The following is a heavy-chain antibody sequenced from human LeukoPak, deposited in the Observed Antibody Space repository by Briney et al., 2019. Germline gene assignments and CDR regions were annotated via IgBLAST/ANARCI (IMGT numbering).Heavy chain of an antibody. D-gene: IGHD2-8*01. CDR1: GYTFTGYY. CDR3: ARVVLALYYGMDV. J-gene: IGHJ6*02. Sequence: ASVKVSRKASGYTFTGYYMHWVRQATGQGLEWMGWMNPNSGNTGYAQKFQGRVTMTRNTSISTAYMELSSLRSEDTAVYYCARVVLALYYGMDVWGQGTTVTVSS. V-gene: IGHV1-8*02. CDR2: MNPNSGNT.